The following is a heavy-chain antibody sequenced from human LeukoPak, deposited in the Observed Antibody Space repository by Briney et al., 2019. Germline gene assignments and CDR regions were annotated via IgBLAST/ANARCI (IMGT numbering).Heavy chain of an antibody. J-gene: IGHJ4*02. CDR1: GYTFTSYD. CDR2: MNPNSGNT. Sequence: GASVTVSCKASGYTFTSYDINWVRQATGQGLEWMGWMNPNSGNTGYALKFQGRVTITRNTSISTAYMELSSLRSEDTAVYYCARGCGSSCFKGASPSDYWGQGTLVTVSS. V-gene: IGHV1-8*03. CDR3: ARGCGSSCFKGASPSDY. D-gene: IGHD6-13*01.